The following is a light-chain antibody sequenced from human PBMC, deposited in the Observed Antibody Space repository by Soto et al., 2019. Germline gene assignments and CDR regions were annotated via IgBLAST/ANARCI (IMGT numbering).Light chain of an antibody. CDR1: QSVSSSD. CDR3: QHFLASPPTIT. J-gene: IGKJ4*01. V-gene: IGKV3-20*01. Sequence: EIVLTQSPDTLSLPPGERASLSCRASQSVSSSDLAWYQHKPGQAPRPLIFGASNRASGVPDKFSGSGSGTDFNLTISRLEPEDFAVYYCQHFLASPPTITFGGGTKVETK. CDR2: GAS.